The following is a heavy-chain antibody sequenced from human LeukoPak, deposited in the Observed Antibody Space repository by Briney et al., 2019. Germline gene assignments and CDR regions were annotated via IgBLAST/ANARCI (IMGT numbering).Heavy chain of an antibody. J-gene: IGHJ2*01. V-gene: IGHV3-64*01. Sequence: GGSLRLSCAASGFTFSSYAMHWVRQAPGKGLEYVSAISSNGGSTYYANSVKGRFTISRDNSKNTLYLQMGSLRAEDMAVYYCAMEGRGEYTGFDLWGRGTLVTVSS. CDR2: ISSNGGST. CDR3: AMEGRGEYTGFDL. CDR1: GFTFSSYA. D-gene: IGHD4-17*01.